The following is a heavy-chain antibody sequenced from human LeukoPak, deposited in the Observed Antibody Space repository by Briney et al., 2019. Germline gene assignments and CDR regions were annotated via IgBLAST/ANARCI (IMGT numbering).Heavy chain of an antibody. D-gene: IGHD3-22*01. CDR1: GGSFTFTSYA. J-gene: IGHJ3*02. V-gene: IGHV1-69*13. CDR2: LTHIYGSA. CDR3: AGFFYDNSGDAFDI. Sequence: SVKVSCKASGGSFTFTSYAISWVRQAPGQGLEWMGVLTHIYGSANYAQKFQGRVTISSDESKHTVFMELSSLRPEDSAVYYCAGFFYDNSGDAFDIWGQGTMVTVSS.